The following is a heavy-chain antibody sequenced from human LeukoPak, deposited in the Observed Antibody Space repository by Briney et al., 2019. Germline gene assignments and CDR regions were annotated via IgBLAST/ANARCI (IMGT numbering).Heavy chain of an antibody. D-gene: IGHD6-13*01. J-gene: IGHJ4*02. CDR1: GSTFDDYA. CDR2: ISGDGGST. CDR3: AKGSLGSWYYFDY. Sequence: PGGSLRLSCAASGSTFDDYAMHWVRQAPGKGLEWVSLISGDGGSTYYADSVKGRFTISRDNSKNSLYLQMNSLRDEDTAVYYCAKGSLGSWYYFDYWGQGTLVTVSS. V-gene: IGHV3-43*02.